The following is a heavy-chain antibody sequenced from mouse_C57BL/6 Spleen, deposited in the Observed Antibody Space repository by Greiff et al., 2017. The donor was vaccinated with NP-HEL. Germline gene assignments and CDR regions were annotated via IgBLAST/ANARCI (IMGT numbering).Heavy chain of an antibody. CDR2: IDPSDSYT. Sequence: QVQLQQPGAELVMPGASVKLSCKASGYTFTSSWMHWVKQRPGQGLEWIGEIDPSDSYTNYNQKFKGKSTLTVDKSSSTAYMQLSSLTSEDSAVYYCARWGGNYLYYWGQGTTLTVSS. J-gene: IGHJ2*01. D-gene: IGHD2-1*01. CDR1: GYTFTSSW. V-gene: IGHV1-69*01. CDR3: ARWGGNYLYY.